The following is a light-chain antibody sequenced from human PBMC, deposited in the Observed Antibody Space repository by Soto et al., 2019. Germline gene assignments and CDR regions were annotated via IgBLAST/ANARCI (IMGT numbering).Light chain of an antibody. J-gene: IGKJ3*01. V-gene: IGKV3-11*01. Sequence: EIVLTQSPATLSLSPGESATLSCRASQSVSSYLAWYQQKPGQAPRLLVYDASNRAPGIPARFSGSGSGTHFTLTISNLEPEDFAVYYCQQRSNWPLITFGPGTKVDIK. CDR1: QSVSSY. CDR2: DAS. CDR3: QQRSNWPLIT.